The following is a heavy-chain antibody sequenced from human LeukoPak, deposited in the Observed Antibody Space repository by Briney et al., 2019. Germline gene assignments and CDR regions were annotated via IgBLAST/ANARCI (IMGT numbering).Heavy chain of an antibody. D-gene: IGHD3-10*01. V-gene: IGHV3-23*01. CDR1: GFTSGTSW. CDR2: ISGSGGST. CDR3: AKRGTMVQGVIRRDY. J-gene: IGHJ4*02. Sequence: GGSLRLSCAASGFTSGTSWMSWVRQAPGKGLEWVSAISGSGGSTYYADSVKGRFTISRDNSKNTLYLQMNSLRAEDTAVYYCAKRGTMVQGVIRRDYWGQGTLVTVSS.